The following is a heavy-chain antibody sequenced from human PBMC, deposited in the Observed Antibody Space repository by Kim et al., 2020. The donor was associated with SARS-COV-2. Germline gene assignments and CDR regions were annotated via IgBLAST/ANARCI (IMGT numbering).Heavy chain of an antibody. CDR1: GDSVSSNRAT. D-gene: IGHD2-15*01. V-gene: IGHV6-1*01. CDR3: ATCRSGTCPY. CDR2: TYYRSNWFN. Sequence: SQTLSLTCAISGDSVSSNRATWNWIRQSPSRGLECLGRTYYRSNWFNDYALSVKSRITINADTSKNQFSLQLNSVTPEDTPVDYCATCRSGTCPYWCQGTLVTVSS. J-gene: IGHJ4*02.